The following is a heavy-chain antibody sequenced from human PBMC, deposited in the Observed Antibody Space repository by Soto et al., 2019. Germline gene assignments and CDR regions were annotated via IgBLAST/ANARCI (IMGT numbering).Heavy chain of an antibody. J-gene: IGHJ6*03. D-gene: IGHD2-2*01. CDR2: ITGSTGTT. V-gene: IGHV3-23*01. CDR3: AKDTSSSPYYMDV. Sequence: EVQVLESGGGSVQPGGSLRLSCAASGFTFSNFAMSWVRHAPGKGLEWVSEITGSTGTTYYADSVRGRFIISRDNSQNKRHLQMNSLRPEDTAVYYCAKDTSSSPYYMDVWGKGTTVTVSS. CDR1: GFTFSNFA.